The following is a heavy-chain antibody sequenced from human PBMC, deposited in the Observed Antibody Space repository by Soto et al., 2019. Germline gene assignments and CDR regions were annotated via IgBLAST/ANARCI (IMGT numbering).Heavy chain of an antibody. J-gene: IGHJ4*02. CDR1: GYTFDAFD. D-gene: IGHD2-15*01. Sequence: QVQLVQSGAEVRKPGASVRVSCKASGYTFDAFDIHWVRQATGQGLELMGWMNPYTGETAYPQTFRGRVSMTRDTSVSTAYMELTSLTSEDSAIYFCVRQAGGASTPGDDYWGQGTLVTVSS. CDR3: VRQAGGASTPGDDY. V-gene: IGHV1-8*01. CDR2: MNPYTGET.